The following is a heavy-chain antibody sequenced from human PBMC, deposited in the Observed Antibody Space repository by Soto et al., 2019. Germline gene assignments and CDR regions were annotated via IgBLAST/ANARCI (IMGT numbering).Heavy chain of an antibody. D-gene: IGHD6-6*01. CDR1: GYTFTSYD. CDR2: MNPNSGNT. J-gene: IGHJ4*02. CDR3: ARVLAARRFGPKHSIDY. V-gene: IGHV1-8*01. Sequence: ASVKVSCKASGYTFTSYDINWVRQATGQGLEWMGWMNPNSGNTGYAQKFQGRVTMTRNTSISTAYMELSSLRSEDTAVYYCARVLAARRFGPKHSIDYWGQGTLVTVSS.